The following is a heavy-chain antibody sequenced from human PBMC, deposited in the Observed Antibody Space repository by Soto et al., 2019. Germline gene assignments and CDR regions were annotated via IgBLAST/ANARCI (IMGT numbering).Heavy chain of an antibody. CDR3: ASSAGHPGDFFYYNGMDV. V-gene: IGHV4-59*01. D-gene: IGHD3-10*01. J-gene: IGHJ6*01. Sequence: SETLSLTCIVSGGSITSYHWSWIRQFPGKGLEWIAYTSYTGNTNYNPSLKSRVTISLDTSKSQFYLRLNSVTAADTAVYYCASSAGHPGDFFYYNGMDVWGQGTTVTVSS. CDR2: TSYTGNT. CDR1: GGSITSYH.